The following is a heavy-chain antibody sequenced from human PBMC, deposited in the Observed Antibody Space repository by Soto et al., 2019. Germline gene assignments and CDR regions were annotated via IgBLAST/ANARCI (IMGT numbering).Heavy chain of an antibody. D-gene: IGHD2-15*01. Sequence: GASVKVSCKTSGFTFRSSAVQWVRQARGQRLEWIGWLVVGTGNTNYAQKFQQRVTISSDRSTNTVSMELSSLTSEDTAVYYCATGAYCSGGSCSDYYYYYYGQDLWGQGTTVTVSS. CDR3: ATGAYCSGGSCSDYYYYYYGQDL. CDR1: GFTFRSSA. CDR2: LVVGTGNT. J-gene: IGHJ6*02. V-gene: IGHV1-58*01.